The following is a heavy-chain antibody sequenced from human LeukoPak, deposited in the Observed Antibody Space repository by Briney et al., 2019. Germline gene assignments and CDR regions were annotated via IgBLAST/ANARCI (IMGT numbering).Heavy chain of an antibody. D-gene: IGHD6-6*01. CDR2: IYYSGST. Sequence: SETLSLTCTVSGGSISSSRYYWGWIRQPPGKGLEWIGSIYYSGSTYYNPSLKSRVTISVDTSKNQFSLKLSSVTAADTAVYYCTHSSSSGGFDYWGQGTLVTVSS. CDR3: THSSSSGGFDY. V-gene: IGHV4-39*01. J-gene: IGHJ4*02. CDR1: GGSISSSRYY.